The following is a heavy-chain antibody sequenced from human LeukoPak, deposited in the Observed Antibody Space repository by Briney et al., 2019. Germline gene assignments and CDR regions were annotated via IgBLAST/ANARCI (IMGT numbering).Heavy chain of an antibody. Sequence: PSETLTLTCTASGGSISSYYWSWIRQPPGKGLEWIGYIYYSGSTNYNPSLKSRVTISVDRSKNQFSLKLSSVTAADTAVYYCTSAASSSSWYPFDYWGQGTLVTVSS. CDR2: IYYSGST. CDR1: GGSISSYY. V-gene: IGHV4-59*01. J-gene: IGHJ4*02. D-gene: IGHD6-13*01. CDR3: TSAASSSSWYPFDY.